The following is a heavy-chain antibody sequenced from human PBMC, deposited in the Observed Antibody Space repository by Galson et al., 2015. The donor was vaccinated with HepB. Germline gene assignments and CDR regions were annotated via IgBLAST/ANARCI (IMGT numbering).Heavy chain of an antibody. D-gene: IGHD5-18*01. V-gene: IGHV3-23*01. Sequence: SLRLSCAASGFTFTDAWMSWVRQAPGKGLEWVSVVSSSGGTTYYADSVKGRFTISRDNSKNTLYLQMNSLRVEDTAVYYCAKGSYGYTGFDYWGQGTLVTVSS. CDR3: AKGSYGYTGFDY. CDR1: GFTFTDAW. J-gene: IGHJ4*02. CDR2: VSSSGGTT.